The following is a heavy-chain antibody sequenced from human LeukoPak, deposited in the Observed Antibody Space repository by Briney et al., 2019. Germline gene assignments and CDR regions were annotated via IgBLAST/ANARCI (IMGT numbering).Heavy chain of an antibody. D-gene: IGHD3-9*01. Sequence: PSETLSLTCTVSGDSSRSVSYFWNWIRQPAGKGLEWIGRIYASGSTNYNPSLKSRVTISVDTSKNQFSLKLSSVTAADTAVYYCARVGLRYGFDPWGQGTLVTVSS. CDR3: ARVGLRYGFDP. J-gene: IGHJ5*02. CDR1: GDSSRSVSYF. V-gene: IGHV4-61*02. CDR2: IYASGST.